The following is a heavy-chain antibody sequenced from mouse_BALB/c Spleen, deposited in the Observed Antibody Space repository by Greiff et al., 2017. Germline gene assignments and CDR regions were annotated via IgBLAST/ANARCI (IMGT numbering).Heavy chain of an antibody. CDR3: ASHDYGSRNYAMDY. CDR1: GFTFSDYY. J-gene: IGHJ4*01. V-gene: IGHV5-4*02. Sequence: EVQLVESGGGLVKPGGSLKLSCAASGFTFSDYYMYWVRQTPEKRLEWVATSSDGGSYTYYPHSVKGRFTISRDKAKNTLYLQMSSLKSEDAAMYYCASHDYGSRNYAMDYWGQGTSVTVSS. D-gene: IGHD1-1*01. CDR2: SSDGGSYT.